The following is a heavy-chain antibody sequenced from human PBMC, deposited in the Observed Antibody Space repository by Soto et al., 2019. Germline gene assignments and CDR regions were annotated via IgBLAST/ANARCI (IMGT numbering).Heavy chain of an antibody. J-gene: IGHJ4*02. D-gene: IGHD3-10*01. CDR3: ARGSYGSGSYFQAYFDF. CDR2: IYYSGTT. CDR1: AGSIRSTGYY. Sequence: QVQLQESGPGLVEPSQTLSLTCSVSAGSIRSTGYYWSWIRQHPGKGLEWIGYIYYSGTTKYNPSLQSRLSLSIDKSKNQFSLRLNSLTAADTAVYYCARGSYGSGSYFQAYFDFWGQGTLVTVSS. V-gene: IGHV4-31*03.